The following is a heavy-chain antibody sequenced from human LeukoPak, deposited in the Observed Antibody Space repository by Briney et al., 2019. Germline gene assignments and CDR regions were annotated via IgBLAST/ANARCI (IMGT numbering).Heavy chain of an antibody. V-gene: IGHV3-23*01. Sequence: PGGSLRLSCAASGFTFSSYVMNWVRQAPGWGLEWVSSISGSGGGTFYADSVKGRFAISRDNSKNTVHLQMHILSADDTAVYYCARAPYTNTWFRGMDVWGQGTTVTVS. CDR1: GFTFSSYV. D-gene: IGHD6-13*01. CDR2: ISGSGGGT. J-gene: IGHJ6*02. CDR3: ARAPYTNTWFRGMDV.